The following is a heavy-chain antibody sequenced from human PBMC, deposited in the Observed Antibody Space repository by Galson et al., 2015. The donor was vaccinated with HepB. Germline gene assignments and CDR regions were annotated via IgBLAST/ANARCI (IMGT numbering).Heavy chain of an antibody. D-gene: IGHD2-15*01. Sequence: QSGAEVKKPGESLKISCKGSGYSFTFFWIGWVRQMPGKGLEWMGITHPGDSSTRYNPSFQGQVTISADKSISTAYLQWSSLKVWDTAMYYCAAHTSSVIGLGGFDFWGQGTMVTVSS. CDR3: AAHTSSVIGLGGFDF. J-gene: IGHJ3*01. CDR1: GYSFTFFW. V-gene: IGHV5-51*03. CDR2: THPGDSST.